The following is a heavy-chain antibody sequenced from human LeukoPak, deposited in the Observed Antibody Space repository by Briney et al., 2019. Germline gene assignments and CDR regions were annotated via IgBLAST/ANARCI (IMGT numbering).Heavy chain of an antibody. CDR2: IDQGGSVR. V-gene: IGHV3-7*01. CDR3: ARDPESSSFDL. Sequence: PGGSLRLSCAASGFNFSTYWMSWVRQIPEEGLEFVANIDQGGSVRNYMDSLKGRCTISRDNAKKSLYLEINSLRADDTAVYYCARDPESSSFDLWGRGALVTVSS. J-gene: IGHJ4*02. D-gene: IGHD6-13*01. CDR1: GFNFSTYW.